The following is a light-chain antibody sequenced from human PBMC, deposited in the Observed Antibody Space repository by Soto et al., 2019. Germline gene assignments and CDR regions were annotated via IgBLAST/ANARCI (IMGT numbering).Light chain of an antibody. V-gene: IGKV1-5*01. Sequence: DIQMTQSPSTLSASVGDRVTITCRASQSISSWLAWYQQKPGKAPKLLIYDASSLESGVPSRFSGSGTGTEFTLTISSMQPDDVASYYGQQYNSYSRTFGQGTKVEIK. J-gene: IGKJ1*01. CDR2: DAS. CDR3: QQYNSYSRT. CDR1: QSISSW.